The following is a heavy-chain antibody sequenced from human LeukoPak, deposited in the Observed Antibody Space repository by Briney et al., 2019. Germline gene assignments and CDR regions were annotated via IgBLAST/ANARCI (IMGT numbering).Heavy chain of an antibody. CDR3: ARDGDCSSDSCYFDY. J-gene: IGHJ4*02. Sequence: SQTLSLTCTVSGGSISSSAYYWSWIRQHPGKGLEWIGYIYYSGITYYNPSLKSRVTISVDTSKNQFSLNLSSVTAADTAVYYCARDGDCSSDSCYFDYWGQGILVTVSS. V-gene: IGHV4-31*03. D-gene: IGHD2-2*01. CDR1: GGSISSSAYY. CDR2: IYYSGIT.